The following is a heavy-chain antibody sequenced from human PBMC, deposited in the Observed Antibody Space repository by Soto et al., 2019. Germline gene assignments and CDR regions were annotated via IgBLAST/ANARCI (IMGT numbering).Heavy chain of an antibody. CDR2: LNDSGGT. V-gene: IGHV4-34*01. D-gene: IGHD3-10*01. Sequence: QVQLQQWGAGLLKPSETLSLTCAVYGGSFSGYYWSWIRQPPGKGLEWIGELNDSGGTNYNASLKSRVSISADTSKNEFSLKLRFVTAADTAVYYRARARGGVQHWGQGTLVTVSS. CDR3: ARARGGVQH. CDR1: GGSFSGYY. J-gene: IGHJ1*01.